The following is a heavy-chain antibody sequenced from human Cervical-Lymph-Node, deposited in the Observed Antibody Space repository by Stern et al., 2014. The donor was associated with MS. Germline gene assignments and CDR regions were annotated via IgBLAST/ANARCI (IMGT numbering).Heavy chain of an antibody. V-gene: IGHV1-3*01. J-gene: IGHJ4*02. D-gene: IGHD4-11*01. CDR3: ARQPDYSDFLDF. Sequence: QVQLVQSGAEVKKPGASMTISCNTSGYNFIDHAIHWVRQAPGQRLEWMGWINGGPGTTKYSQKFQGRVSFTRDKAASAAYMDLSSLSPDDTAVYYCARQPDYSDFLDFWGQGTLVTVSS. CDR1: GYNFIDHA. CDR2: INGGPGTT.